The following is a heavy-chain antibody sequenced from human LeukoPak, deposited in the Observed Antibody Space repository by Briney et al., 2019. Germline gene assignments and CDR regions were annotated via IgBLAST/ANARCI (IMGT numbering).Heavy chain of an antibody. CDR1: GFTFSSYA. V-gene: IGHV3-30-3*01. D-gene: IGHD2-2*01. Sequence: QPGRSLRLSCAASGFTFSSYAMHWVRQAPGKGLEWVAVISYDGSNKYYADSVKGRFTISRDNSKNTLYLQMNSLRAEDTAVYYCARFDAAAVDYWGQGTLVTVSS. CDR3: ARFDAAAVDY. CDR2: ISYDGSNK. J-gene: IGHJ4*02.